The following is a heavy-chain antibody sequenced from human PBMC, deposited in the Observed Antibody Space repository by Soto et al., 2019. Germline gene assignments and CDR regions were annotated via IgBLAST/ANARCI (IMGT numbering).Heavy chain of an antibody. J-gene: IGHJ4*02. CDR1: GFTFSSFW. CDR3: ARGPAFPPFFDY. V-gene: IGHV3-7*03. Sequence: EVQLVESGGGLVQPGGSLRPSCVATGFTFSSFWMSWGRQAPGKGLAWGANIKQKGGEKDYVGSVKGRFTISRENAKKSLYLQMNGLRAEDTALYYGARGPAFPPFFDYWGQGTLVTVSS. CDR2: IKQKGGEK. D-gene: IGHD2-2*01.